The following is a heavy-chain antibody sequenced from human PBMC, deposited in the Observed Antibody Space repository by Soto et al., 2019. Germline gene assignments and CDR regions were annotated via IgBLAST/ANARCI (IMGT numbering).Heavy chain of an antibody. CDR2: INPESTTL. Sequence: EAQLVESGGGLVQPGGSLTLSCTASEITLNIYWMHWIRQAPGKGLVWVSRINPESTTLTYADSVTGRFTISRDSANNTTHMQMNGMSGEDTAIYYCTKDTFGARDSWGQGTLVTGSS. CDR3: TKDTFGARDS. D-gene: IGHD3-10*01. CDR1: EITLNIYW. J-gene: IGHJ4*02. V-gene: IGHV3-74*01.